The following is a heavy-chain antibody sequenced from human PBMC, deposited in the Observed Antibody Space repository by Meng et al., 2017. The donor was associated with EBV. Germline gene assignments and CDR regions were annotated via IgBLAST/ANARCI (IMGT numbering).Heavy chain of an antibody. D-gene: IGHD3-10*01. CDR2: LIPMSDAP. Sequence: VRLVPSWAEVKKPGSSVKVSCKTSGGTFRSDAISWVRQAPGQGLEWMGGLIPMSDAPHYAQKFQGRVTITADESTSTHYMDLSGLRSEDTAVYYCASESGRGFTPDYWGQGTLVTVSS. J-gene: IGHJ4*02. V-gene: IGHV1-69*01. CDR3: ASESGRGFTPDY. CDR1: GGTFRSDA.